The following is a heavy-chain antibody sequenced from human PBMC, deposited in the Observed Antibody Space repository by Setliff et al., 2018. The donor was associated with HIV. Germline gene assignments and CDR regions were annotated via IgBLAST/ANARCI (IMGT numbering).Heavy chain of an antibody. V-gene: IGHV4-59*11. CDR1: GGSITPHY. D-gene: IGHD6-19*01. CDR3: ARQLPPYHSGAHYSDL. Sequence: SETLSLTCTVSGGSITPHYWSWIRQPPRKGLEWIGLIYYSGSTNYNPTLKSRVTISVDSSKNQYSLKLTSETAADAAIYYCARQLPPYHSGAHYSDLWSQGTLVTVSS. J-gene: IGHJ5*02. CDR2: IYYSGST.